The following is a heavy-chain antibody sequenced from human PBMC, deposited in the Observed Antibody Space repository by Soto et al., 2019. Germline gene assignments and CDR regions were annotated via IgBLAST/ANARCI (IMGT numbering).Heavy chain of an antibody. V-gene: IGHV1-69*02. CDR1: GGTFSSYT. CDR3: AGGVRDRGWGNAFDI. D-gene: IGHD3-16*01. CDR2: IIPILGIA. J-gene: IGHJ3*02. Sequence: SVKVSCKASGGTFSSYTISWVRQAPGQGLEWMGRIIPILGIANYAQKFQGRVTITADKSTSTAYMELSSLRSEDTAVYYCAGGVRDRGWGNAFDIWGQGTMVTVSS.